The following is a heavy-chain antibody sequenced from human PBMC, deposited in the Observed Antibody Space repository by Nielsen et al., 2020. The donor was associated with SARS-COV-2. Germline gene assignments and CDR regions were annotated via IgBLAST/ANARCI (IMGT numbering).Heavy chain of an antibody. V-gene: IGHV4-4*01. CDR2: VSHSGSI. Sequence: GSLRLSCAASGFTFSSHTMNWIRQSPGKGLEWIGEVSHSGSINYNPSLKSRVTLSMDKSKRQFSLRLTSVSAADTAVYFCARGDLVVVPSPILGLGPFFYYFYLDVWGKGTTVIVSS. D-gene: IGHD2-2*01. CDR3: ARGDLVVVPSPILGLGPFFYYFYLDV. CDR1: GFTFSSHTM. J-gene: IGHJ6*03.